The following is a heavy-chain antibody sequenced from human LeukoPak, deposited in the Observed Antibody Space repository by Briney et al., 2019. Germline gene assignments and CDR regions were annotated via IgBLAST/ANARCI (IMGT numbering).Heavy chain of an antibody. CDR2: ISGSGGST. CDR3: AKDRRKGEILYYFDY. CDR1: GFTFSRYA. J-gene: IGHJ4*02. D-gene: IGHD1-26*01. V-gene: IGHV3-23*01. Sequence: PGGSLRLSCAASGFTFSRYAMSWVRQAPGKGLDWVSAISGSGGSTYYADSVKGRFTISTDNSKNTLYLQMNSLKAEDTAVYYCAKDRRKGEILYYFDYWGQGTLVTVSS.